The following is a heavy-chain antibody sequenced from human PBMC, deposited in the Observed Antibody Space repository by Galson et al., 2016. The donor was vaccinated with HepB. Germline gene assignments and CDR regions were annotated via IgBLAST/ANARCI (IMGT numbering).Heavy chain of an antibody. V-gene: IGHV3-23*01. D-gene: IGHD4-17*01. CDR2: ISGSGDRT. J-gene: IGHJ6*04. CDR3: AKVLSVTRDYWYGMDV. CDR1: GFNFGGTW. Sequence: SLRLSCAASGFNFGGTWMTWVRQAPGKGLEGVSSISGSGDRTYYADSVKGRFIISRDNAKNMLYLQMDNLGVEDTAVFYCAKVLSVTRDYWYGMDVWGRGTTVTV.